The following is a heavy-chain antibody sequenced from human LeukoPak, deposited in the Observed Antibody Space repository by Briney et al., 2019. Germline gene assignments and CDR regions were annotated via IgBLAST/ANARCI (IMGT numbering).Heavy chain of an antibody. Sequence: ASVKVSCKASGYTFTSYDINWVRQATGQGLEWMGWMNPNSGNTGYAQKFQGRVTMTRNTSISTAYMELSSLRSEDTAVYYCAREPYQYYDFWSGYYRYYGMDVWGQGTTVIVSS. CDR3: AREPYQYYDFWSGYYRYYGMDV. CDR1: GYTFTSYD. CDR2: MNPNSGNT. J-gene: IGHJ6*02. D-gene: IGHD3-3*01. V-gene: IGHV1-8*01.